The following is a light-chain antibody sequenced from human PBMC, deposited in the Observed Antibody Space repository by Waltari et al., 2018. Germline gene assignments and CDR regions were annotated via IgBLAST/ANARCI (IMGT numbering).Light chain of an antibody. Sequence: SSDLTQHPAVSVALGQTVRITCQGDSLRISYASWSQQRPGQAPLLVLYGQDNRPSGIPDRFSGSTSGNTASLTITRAQAEDAGVYYCLSRDTSSTRVFGGGTTLTV. CDR1: SLRISY. J-gene: IGLJ3*02. CDR2: GQD. V-gene: IGLV3-19*01. CDR3: LSRDTSSTRV.